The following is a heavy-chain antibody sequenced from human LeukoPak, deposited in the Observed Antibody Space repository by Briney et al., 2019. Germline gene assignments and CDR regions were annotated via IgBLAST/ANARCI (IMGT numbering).Heavy chain of an antibody. D-gene: IGHD3-22*01. CDR1: GFTVSSNI. CDR2: IYRGGAT. CDR3: ARHYDGSGSSYYALDV. Sequence: GGSLRLSCAASGFTVSSNIMSWVRQAPGKGLEWVSAIYRGGATYYAGSVKGRFTISRDNSKNTLYLQMNSLRAEDTAVYYCARHYDGSGSSYYALDVWGQGTTVTVSS. J-gene: IGHJ6*02. V-gene: IGHV3-53*01.